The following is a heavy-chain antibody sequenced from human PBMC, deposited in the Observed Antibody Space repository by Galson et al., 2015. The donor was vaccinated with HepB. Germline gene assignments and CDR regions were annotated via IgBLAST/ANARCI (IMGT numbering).Heavy chain of an antibody. V-gene: IGHV4-34*01. CDR1: GGTFTGYY. Sequence: ETLSLTCVVHGGTFTGYYWTWIRQSPGKGLEWIGEINHRGLTNYRSSLKRRITVSLDTSKNHLSLNLTSVTAADTGIYYCARVQDYFESRGSQRYMDVWGKGTTVTVS. CDR2: INHRGLT. J-gene: IGHJ6*03. CDR3: ARVQDYFESRGSQRYMDV. D-gene: IGHD3-22*01.